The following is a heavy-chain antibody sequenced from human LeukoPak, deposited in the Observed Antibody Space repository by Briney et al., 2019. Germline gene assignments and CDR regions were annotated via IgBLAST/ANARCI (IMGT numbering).Heavy chain of an antibody. CDR2: INPNTGDT. CDR3: AKDQGRGYTYGLYYFDY. V-gene: IGHV1-2*02. CDR1: GYTFTGYY. Sequence: ASVKVSCKSSGYTFTGYYMHWVRQAPGQGLEWMGWINPNTGDTNYAQKFQGRVTMTRDTSSSTAYMELSRLRSDDTAMYYCAKDQGRGYTYGLYYFDYWGQGTLVTVSS. J-gene: IGHJ4*02. D-gene: IGHD5-18*01.